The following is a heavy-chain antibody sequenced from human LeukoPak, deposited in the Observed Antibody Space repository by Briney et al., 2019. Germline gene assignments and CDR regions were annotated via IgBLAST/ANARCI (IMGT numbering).Heavy chain of an antibody. CDR3: ARSGPRSSSWYRLS. CDR1: GYTFTSYD. J-gene: IGHJ4*02. V-gene: IGHV1-8*01. CDR2: MNPNSGNT. D-gene: IGHD6-13*01. Sequence: ASVKVSCKASGYTFTSYDINWVRQATGQGLEWMGWMNPNSGNTGYTQKFQGRVTMTRNTSISTAYMELSSLRSEDTAVYYCARSGPRSSSWYRLSWGQGTLVTVSS.